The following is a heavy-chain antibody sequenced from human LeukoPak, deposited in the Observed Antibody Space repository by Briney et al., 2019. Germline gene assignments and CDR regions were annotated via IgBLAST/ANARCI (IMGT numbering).Heavy chain of an antibody. V-gene: IGHV3-7*05. CDR1: GFTFTSYW. Sequence: GGSLRLSCAASGFTFTSYWMSWVRQAPRKGLEWVASIKQDGSEMYYVDSVEGRFTISRDNTKNSLYLQMNSLRAEDTAVYYCARDWIGATGKGIDYWGQGALVSVSS. CDR3: ARDWIGATGKGIDY. D-gene: IGHD6-13*01. J-gene: IGHJ4*02. CDR2: IKQDGSEM.